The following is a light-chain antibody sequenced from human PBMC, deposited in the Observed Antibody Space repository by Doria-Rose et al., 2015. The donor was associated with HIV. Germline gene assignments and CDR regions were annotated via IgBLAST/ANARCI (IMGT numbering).Light chain of an antibody. CDR3: HQYGTSWT. CDR1: QSFSSTY. Sequence: TQSPGALSLSPGERATLSCRASQSFSSTYLAWYQQTPGQAPRLLIYDGSTRATGIPDRFSASGSGTDFTLTINRLEPEDFALYYCHQYGTSWTFGQGTKVEI. V-gene: IGKV3-20*01. J-gene: IGKJ1*01. CDR2: DGS.